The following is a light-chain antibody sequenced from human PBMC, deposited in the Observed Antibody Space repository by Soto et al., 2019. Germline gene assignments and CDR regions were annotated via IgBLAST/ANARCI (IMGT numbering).Light chain of an antibody. CDR1: QSVSDY. Sequence: EIVLTQSPATLSLSPGEGAALSCRASQSVSDYLAWYQQKPGQAPRLLIYGASSRATGIPDRFSGSGSGTDFTLTISRLEPEDFAVYYCQQYGSSKTFGQGTKVDI. V-gene: IGKV3-20*01. CDR2: GAS. CDR3: QQYGSSKT. J-gene: IGKJ1*01.